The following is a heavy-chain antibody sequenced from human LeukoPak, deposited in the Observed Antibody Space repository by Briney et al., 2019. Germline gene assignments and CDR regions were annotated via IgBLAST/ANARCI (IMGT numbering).Heavy chain of an antibody. J-gene: IGHJ5*02. Sequence: SETLSLTCTVSGGSISSGSYYWSWIRQPAGKGLEWIGRIYTSGSTNYNPSLKSRVTISVDTSKTQFSLKLSSLTAADTAVYYCARQGFFGAGFWFDPWGQGTLVTVSS. CDR1: GGSISSGSYY. CDR2: IYTSGST. CDR3: ARQGFFGAGFWFDP. D-gene: IGHD3-16*01. V-gene: IGHV4-61*02.